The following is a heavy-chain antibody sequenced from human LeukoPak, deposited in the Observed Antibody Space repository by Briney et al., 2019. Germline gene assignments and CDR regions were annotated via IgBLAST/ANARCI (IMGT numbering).Heavy chain of an antibody. V-gene: IGHV4-34*01. CDR1: GGSFSGYY. Sequence: SETLSLTCAVYGGSFSGYYWSWIRQPPGKGLEWIGEINHSGSTNYNPSLKSRVTISVDTSKNQFSLKLSSVTAADTAVYYCAREPDGDYFDYWGQGTLVTVSS. CDR3: AREPDGDYFDY. D-gene: IGHD4-17*01. J-gene: IGHJ4*02. CDR2: INHSGST.